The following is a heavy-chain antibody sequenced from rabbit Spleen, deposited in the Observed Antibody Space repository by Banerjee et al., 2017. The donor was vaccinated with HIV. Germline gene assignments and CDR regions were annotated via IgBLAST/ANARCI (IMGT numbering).Heavy chain of an antibody. CDR2: IAIGSVRT. J-gene: IGHJ4*01. CDR1: GFSFSSGHY. D-gene: IGHD4-2*01. Sequence: QEHLEESGGDLVKPGASLSLTCTASGFSFSSGHYMCWVRQAPGKGLEWIGCIAIGSVRTYYASWAKGRFTISKTSSTTVTLQMTSLTAADTATYFCARRDAGVGYVLDLWGQGTLVTVS. V-gene: IGHV1S45*01. CDR3: ARRDAGVGYVLDL.